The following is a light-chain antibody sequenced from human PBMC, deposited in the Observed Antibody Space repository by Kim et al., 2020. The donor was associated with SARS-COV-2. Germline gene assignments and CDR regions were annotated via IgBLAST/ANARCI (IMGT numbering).Light chain of an antibody. J-gene: IGLJ2*01. CDR3: QAWDSSSPVV. CDR2: QDS. V-gene: IGLV3-1*01. Sequence: SYELTQPPSVSVSPGQTASITCSGDKLGDKYACWYQQKPGQSPVLVIYQDSKRPSGIPERFSGSNSGNTATLTISGTQAMDEADYYCQAWDSSSPVVFGGGTQVTVL. CDR1: KLGDKY.